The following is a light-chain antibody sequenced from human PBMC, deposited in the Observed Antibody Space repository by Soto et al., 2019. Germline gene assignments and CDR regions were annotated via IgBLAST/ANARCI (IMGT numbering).Light chain of an antibody. CDR2: AAS. CDR1: QGISSY. CDR3: QQYYSYLT. V-gene: IGKV1-8*01. Sequence: IRMTQSPSSFSASTGDRVTITCRASQGISSYLAWYQQKPGKAPKLLIYAASTLQSGVPSRFSGSGSGTDFTLTISCLQSEDFATYYCQQYYSYLTFGQGTKLEIK. J-gene: IGKJ2*01.